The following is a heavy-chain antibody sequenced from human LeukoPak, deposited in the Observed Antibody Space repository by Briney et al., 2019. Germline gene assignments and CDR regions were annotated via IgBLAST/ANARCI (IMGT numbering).Heavy chain of an antibody. J-gene: IGHJ3*02. CDR1: GFTFSSYG. CDR2: ISYDGSNK. Sequence: PGRSLRLSCAASGFTFSSYGMHWVRQAPGKGLEWVAVISYDGSNKYYADSVKGRFTISRDNSKNTLYLQMNSLRAEDTAVYYCAKLELSGIAAAGTSPYDAFDIWGQGTMVTVSS. V-gene: IGHV3-30*18. CDR3: AKLELSGIAAAGTSPYDAFDI. D-gene: IGHD6-13*01.